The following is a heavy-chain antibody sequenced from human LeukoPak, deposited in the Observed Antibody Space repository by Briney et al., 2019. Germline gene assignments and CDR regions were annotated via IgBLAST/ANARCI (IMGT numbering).Heavy chain of an antibody. J-gene: IGHJ4*02. CDR3: AREGWGYYFDF. D-gene: IGHD7-27*01. V-gene: IGHV4-59*01. Sequence: SETLSLTCTVSGGSISSYYWSWIRQPPGKGLEWIGYVYYSGTTNYNPSLKSRVTISVDTSKNQFSLKPSSVTAADTAVYYCAREGWGYYFDFWGQGTLVTVSS. CDR2: VYYSGTT. CDR1: GGSISSYY.